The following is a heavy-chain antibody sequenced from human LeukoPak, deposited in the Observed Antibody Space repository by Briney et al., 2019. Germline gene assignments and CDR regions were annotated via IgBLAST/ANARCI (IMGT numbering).Heavy chain of an antibody. J-gene: IGHJ4*02. CDR2: ISSSGSTI. Sequence: PGGSLRLSCAASRFTFSDYYMSWIRQAPGKGLEWVSYISSSGSTIYYADSVKGRFTISRDNAKNPLYLQMNSLRAEDTAVYYCARDLAALGLAEDYWGQGTLVTVSS. CDR3: ARDLAALGLAEDY. D-gene: IGHD3/OR15-3a*01. CDR1: RFTFSDYY. V-gene: IGHV3-11*01.